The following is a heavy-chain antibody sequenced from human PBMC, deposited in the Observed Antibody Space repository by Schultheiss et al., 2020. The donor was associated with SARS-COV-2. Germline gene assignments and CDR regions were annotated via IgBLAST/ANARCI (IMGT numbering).Heavy chain of an antibody. J-gene: IGHJ6*02. Sequence: GGSLRLSCAASGFTFSNYAMSWVRQAPGKGLEWVANINQDGSEKYYVDSVKGRFTISRDNTKKSMYLQMNSLRAEDTAVYYCARSWFGEVLYYGMDVWGQGTTVTVSS. V-gene: IGHV3-7*01. CDR3: ARSWFGEVLYYGMDV. CDR1: GFTFSNYA. CDR2: INQDGSEK. D-gene: IGHD3-10*01.